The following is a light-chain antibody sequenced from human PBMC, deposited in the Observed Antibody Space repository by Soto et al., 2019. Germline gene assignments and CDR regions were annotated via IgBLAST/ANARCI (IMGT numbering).Light chain of an antibody. V-gene: IGLV2-8*01. CDR1: SSDVGRYNY. J-gene: IGLJ2*01. CDR3: SSYAGSNNVL. Sequence: QSALTQPPSASGSPGQSVTISCTGTSSDVGRYNYVSWYQQHPGKAPKLMIYEATKRPSGVPDRFSGSKSGNTASLTVSGLQAEDEADYYCSSYAGSNNVLFGGGTKLTVL. CDR2: EAT.